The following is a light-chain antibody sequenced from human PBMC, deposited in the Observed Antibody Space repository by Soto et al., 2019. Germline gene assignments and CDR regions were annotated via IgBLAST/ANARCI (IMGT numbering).Light chain of an antibody. CDR2: EVF. CDR3: DSYIGSNTFV. Sequence: QSALTQPASVSGSPGQSITISCTGTSNDVGGYNYVSWYQQHPGKAPKLLIYEVFNRPSGVSNRFSGSRSANTASLTISGLQDEDEAEYYCDSYIGSNTFVFGTGTKLTVL. CDR1: SNDVGGYNY. V-gene: IGLV2-14*01. J-gene: IGLJ1*01.